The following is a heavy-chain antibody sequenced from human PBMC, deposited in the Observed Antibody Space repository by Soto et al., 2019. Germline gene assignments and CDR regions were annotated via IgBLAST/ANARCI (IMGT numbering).Heavy chain of an antibody. CDR1: GFTFDDYA. CDR3: AKERSAAGTLCWYFDL. Sequence: EVQLVESGGGLVQPGRSLRLSCAASGFTFDDYAMHWVRQAPGKGLGWVSGISWNSGSIGYADSVKGRFTISRDNAKNSLYLQMNSLRAEDTALYYCAKERSAAGTLCWYFDLWGRGTLVTVSS. CDR2: ISWNSGSI. D-gene: IGHD6-13*01. J-gene: IGHJ2*01. V-gene: IGHV3-9*01.